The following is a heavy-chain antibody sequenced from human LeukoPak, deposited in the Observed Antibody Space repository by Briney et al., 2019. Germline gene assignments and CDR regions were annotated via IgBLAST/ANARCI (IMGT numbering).Heavy chain of an antibody. J-gene: IGHJ4*02. CDR2: IYTSGST. CDR3: ARDFDMRGEFDY. D-gene: IGHD3-16*01. CDR1: GGSISSGSYY. Sequence: SQTLSLTCTVSGGSISSGSYYWSWIRQPAGKGLEWIGRIYTSGSTNYNPSLKSRVTISVDTSKNQFSLKLSSVTAADTAVYYCARDFDMRGEFDYWGQGTLVTVSS. V-gene: IGHV4-61*02.